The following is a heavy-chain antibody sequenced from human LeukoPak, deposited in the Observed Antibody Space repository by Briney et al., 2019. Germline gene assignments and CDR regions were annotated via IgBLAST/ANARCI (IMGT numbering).Heavy chain of an antibody. D-gene: IGHD3-16*01. Sequence: SETLSLTCTVSGGSISSDYWNWIRQPAGRRLEWIGRVYSRGSTNYNPSLKSRVTVSVDNSKNQFSLKLSSVTVADTAVYYCARSYNDYNWFDPWGQGILVTVSA. CDR3: ARSYNDYNWFDP. CDR2: VYSRGST. CDR1: GGSISSDY. J-gene: IGHJ5*02. V-gene: IGHV4-4*07.